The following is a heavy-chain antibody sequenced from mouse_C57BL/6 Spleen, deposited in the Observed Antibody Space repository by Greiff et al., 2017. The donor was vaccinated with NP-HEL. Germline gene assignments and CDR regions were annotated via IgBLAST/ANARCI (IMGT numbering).Heavy chain of an antibody. V-gene: IGHV5-9-1*02. CDR2: ISSGGDYI. Sequence: EVQRVESGEGLVKPGGSLKLSCAASGFTFSSYAMSWVRQTPEKRLEWVAYISSGGDYIYYADTVKGRFTISRDNARNTLYLQMSSLKSEDTAMYYCTREGLPGRAMDYWGQGTSVTVSS. CDR3: TREGLPGRAMDY. CDR1: GFTFSSYA. J-gene: IGHJ4*01. D-gene: IGHD3-3*01.